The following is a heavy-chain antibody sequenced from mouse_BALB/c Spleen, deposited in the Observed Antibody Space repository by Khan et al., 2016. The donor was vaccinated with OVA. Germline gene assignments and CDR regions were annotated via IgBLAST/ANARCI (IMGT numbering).Heavy chain of an antibody. V-gene: IGHV1-77*01. Sequence: QVQLQQSGPEVVKPGASLKVSCKASRYTFTDYIIGWVKQSTRQGLEWIGDIFPGSDTPYYNEKFKDKATLTADISSNTAYMQLSSLTSADSAVYFCARGGYSAFSYWGQGTLVTVSA. D-gene: IGHD2-3*01. CDR1: RYTFTDYI. J-gene: IGHJ3*01. CDR2: IFPGSDTP. CDR3: ARGGYSAFSY.